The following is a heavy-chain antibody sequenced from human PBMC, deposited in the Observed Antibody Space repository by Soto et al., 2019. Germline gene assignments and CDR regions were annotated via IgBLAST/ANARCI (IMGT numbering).Heavy chain of an antibody. J-gene: IGHJ4*02. V-gene: IGHV3-48*03. CDR3: ARGVAGTAVYFDY. D-gene: IGHD6-19*01. Sequence: PGGTLRLSCAASGFTFSAYEVNWVRQTPGKGLEWVSYISTSCNAIYYAYSVKGRFTISRDSAENSLYLQMSSLRAEDTAVYYCARGVAGTAVYFDYWRQGTLVTVSS. CDR2: ISTSCNAI. CDR1: GFTFSAYE.